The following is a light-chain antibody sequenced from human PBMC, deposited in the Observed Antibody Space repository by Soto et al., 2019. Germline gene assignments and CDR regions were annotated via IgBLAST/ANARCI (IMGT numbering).Light chain of an antibody. CDR1: QDVGKW. V-gene: IGKV1-12*01. Sequence: DIQMTQSPPSVSASVGDRVTITCRASQDVGKWLAWYQQKPGKAPTLLIHGASSLQSGVPPRYSVSGYGTDFTLTISSLQPEDFATYYCQQDNSFPITFGQGTRLDIK. J-gene: IGKJ5*01. CDR2: GAS. CDR3: QQDNSFPIT.